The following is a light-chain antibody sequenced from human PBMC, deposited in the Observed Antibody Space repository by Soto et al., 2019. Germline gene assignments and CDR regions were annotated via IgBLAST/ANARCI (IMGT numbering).Light chain of an antibody. Sequence: EIVMTQSPATLSVSPGERATLSCRASQSVSSNLAWYQQKPGQAPRLLIYGASTSATGIQARFSGSGSGTXXXXXXXXXXXXXXXXXXXXXXNNWPPLTFGGGTKVEIK. CDR3: XXXNNWPPLT. V-gene: IGKV3-15*01. J-gene: IGKJ4*01. CDR1: QSVSSN. CDR2: GAS.